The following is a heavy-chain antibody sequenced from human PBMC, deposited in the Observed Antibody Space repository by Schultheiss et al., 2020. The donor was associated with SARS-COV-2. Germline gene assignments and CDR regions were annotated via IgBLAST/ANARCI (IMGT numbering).Heavy chain of an antibody. CDR1: GFTFGGYA. V-gene: IGHV3-49*04. D-gene: IGHD5-18*01. CDR3: ATDGRDSYGYRYFDY. J-gene: IGHJ4*02. CDR2: IGSKAYGGTT. Sequence: GGSLRLSCTASGFTFGGYALSWVRQAPGKGLEWVGFIGSKAYGGTTEYAASVKGRLTISRDDSKSIAYLQMNSLRAEDTAVYYCATDGRDSYGYRYFDYWGQGTLVTAPQ.